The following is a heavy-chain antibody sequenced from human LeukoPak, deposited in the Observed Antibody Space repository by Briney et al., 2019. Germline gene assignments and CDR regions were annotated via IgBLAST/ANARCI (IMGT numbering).Heavy chain of an antibody. CDR2: IYTSGST. D-gene: IGHD3-22*01. CDR1: GGSISSYY. J-gene: IGHJ6*02. CDR3: AREGLVYYDSSGSPYYYYGMDV. Sequence: SETLSLTRTVSGGSISSYYWSWIRQPAGKGLEWIGRIYTSGSTNYNPSLKSRVTMSVGTSKNQFSLKLSSVTAADTAVYYCAREGLVYYDSSGSPYYYYGMDVWGQGTTVTVSS. V-gene: IGHV4-4*07.